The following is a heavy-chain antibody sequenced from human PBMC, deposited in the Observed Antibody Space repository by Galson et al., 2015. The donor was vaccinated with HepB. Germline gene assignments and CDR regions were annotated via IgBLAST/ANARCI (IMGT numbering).Heavy chain of an antibody. CDR2: IHTGGNT. CDR3: ANFPGLGY. CDR1: GFAVSRTY. V-gene: IGHV3-53*01. Sequence: LRLSCAASGFAVSRTYMTWVRQAPGKGLEWLSVIHTGGNTYYADSLRGRFTISRDNSKNMLYLQMNSLRAEDTAVYYCANFPGLGYWGQGTLVTVSS. D-gene: IGHD3-16*01. J-gene: IGHJ4*02.